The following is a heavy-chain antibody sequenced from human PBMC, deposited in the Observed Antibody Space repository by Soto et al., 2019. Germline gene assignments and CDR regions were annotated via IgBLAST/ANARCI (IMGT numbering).Heavy chain of an antibody. CDR3: ARERWGGIAAAGTGVFDY. CDR2: IYYSGST. J-gene: IGHJ4*02. Sequence: QVQLQESGPGLVKPSQTLSLTCTVSGGSISSGGYYWSWIRQHPGKGLEWIGYIYYSGSTYYNPSLKSRVTISVDTSKNQFSLKRSSVTAADTAVYYCARERWGGIAAAGTGVFDYWGQGTLVTVSS. D-gene: IGHD6-13*01. V-gene: IGHV4-31*03. CDR1: GGSISSGGYY.